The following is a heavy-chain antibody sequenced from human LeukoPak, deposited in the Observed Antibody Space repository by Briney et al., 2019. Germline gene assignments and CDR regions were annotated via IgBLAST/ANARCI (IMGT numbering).Heavy chain of an antibody. J-gene: IGHJ4*02. D-gene: IGHD3-16*02. CDR3: AKVAFGGVIPQDY. V-gene: IGHV3-23*01. Sequence: GSLRLSCAASGFTFSSYAMSWVRQAPGKGLEWVSAIGGSVGCPYYADFLRRRFTLSRDDSKNTLYLEMNSVRAEDTAVYYCAKVAFGGVIPQDYWGQGTLVTVSS. CDR2: IGGSVGCP. CDR1: GFTFSSYA.